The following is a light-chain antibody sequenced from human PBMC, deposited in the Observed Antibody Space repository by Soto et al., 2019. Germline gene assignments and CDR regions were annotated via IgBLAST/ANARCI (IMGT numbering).Light chain of an antibody. CDR1: QSVSSSY. CDR3: QQYGSSPTWT. V-gene: IGKV3-20*01. J-gene: IGKJ1*01. CDR2: VAS. Sequence: EIVLTQSPGTLSLSPGERATLSCRASQSVSSSYLAWYQQKPGQAPGLLIYVASSRATGIPDRFRGSGSGTDFTLTISRLEPEDFAVYYCQQYGSSPTWTFGQGTKVEIK.